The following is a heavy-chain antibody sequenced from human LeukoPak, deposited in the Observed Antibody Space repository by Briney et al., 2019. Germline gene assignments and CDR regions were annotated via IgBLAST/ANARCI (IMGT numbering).Heavy chain of an antibody. CDR1: GGTFSSYA. CDR3: TRGNCSGTSCNDWFDP. J-gene: IGHJ5*02. D-gene: IGHD2-15*01. Sequence: SVKVSCKASGGTFSSYAISWVRQAPGQGLEWMGRIIPILGIANYAQKFQGRVTITADKSTSTAYMELSGLRSDDTAVYFCTRGNCSGTSCNDWFDPWGQGTLVTVSS. V-gene: IGHV1-69*04. CDR2: IIPILGIA.